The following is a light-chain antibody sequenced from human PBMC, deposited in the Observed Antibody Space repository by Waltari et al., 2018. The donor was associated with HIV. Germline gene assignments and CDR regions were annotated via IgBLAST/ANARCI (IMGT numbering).Light chain of an antibody. Sequence: QSALTQPASVSGSPGQSIPVSCTGTSSDIGSYNYVSWYQQTPGTAPKLVIYEVNNRPSGSSNRFSGSKSGTTASLTISGLQTEDEAHYYCSSFTTSNTLLFGGGTKVTVL. J-gene: IGLJ2*01. V-gene: IGLV2-14*01. CDR1: SSDIGSYNY. CDR2: EVN. CDR3: SSFTTSNTLL.